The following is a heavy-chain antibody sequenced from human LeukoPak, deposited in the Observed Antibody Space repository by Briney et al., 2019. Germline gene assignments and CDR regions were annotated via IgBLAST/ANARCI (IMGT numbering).Heavy chain of an antibody. CDR2: INHSGST. J-gene: IGHJ4*02. D-gene: IGHD3-10*01. CDR1: GGSSSGYY. CDR3: VSQWFGDRHLDY. V-gene: IGHV4-34*01. Sequence: PSETLSLTCAVYGGSSSGYYWSWIRQPPGKGLEWIGEINHSGSTNYNPSLKSRVTISVDTSKNQFSLKLSSVTAADTAVYYCVSQWFGDRHLDYWGQGTLVTVSS.